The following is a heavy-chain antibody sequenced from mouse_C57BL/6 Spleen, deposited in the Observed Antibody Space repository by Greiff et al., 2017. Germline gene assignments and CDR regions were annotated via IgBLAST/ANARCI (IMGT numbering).Heavy chain of an antibody. CDR1: GFTFSNYW. Sequence: EVKVEESGGGLVQPGGSMKLSCVASGFTFSNYWMNWVRQSPEKGLEGVAQIRLKSDNYATHYAESVKGRFTISRDDSKSSVYLQMNNLRAEDTGIYYCTPIHYGSSIFDYGGQGTTLTVSS. D-gene: IGHD1-1*01. CDR3: TPIHYGSSIFDY. J-gene: IGHJ2*01. CDR2: IRLKSDNYAT. V-gene: IGHV6-3*01.